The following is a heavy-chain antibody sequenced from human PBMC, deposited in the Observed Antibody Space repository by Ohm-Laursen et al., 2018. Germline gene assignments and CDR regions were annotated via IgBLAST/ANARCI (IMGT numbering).Heavy chain of an antibody. CDR1: GGTFSSYA. J-gene: IGHJ4*02. CDR2: IIPIFGTA. V-gene: IGHV1-69*01. CDR3: ARGGGSGLRGYYFDY. Sequence: GSSVKVSCKVSGGTFSSYAISWVRQAPGQGLEWMGGIIPIFGTANYAQKFQGRVTITADESTSTAYMELSSLRSEDTAVYYCARGGGSGLRGYYFDYWGQGTLVTVSS. D-gene: IGHD6-19*01.